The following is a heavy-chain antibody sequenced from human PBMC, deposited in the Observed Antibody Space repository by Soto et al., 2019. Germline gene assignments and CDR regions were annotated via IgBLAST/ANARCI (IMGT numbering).Heavy chain of an antibody. CDR1: GYTFTNYA. V-gene: IGHV1-18*01. CDR3: ARDSQYSTDWQRFDS. Sequence: QVQLVQSGVEVKKPGASVKVSCKASGYTFTNYAISWVGQAPGRGLEWMGWVNTYNGNPNYAQIFQGRVTMTTATATGTGYMELRSLKSDDSAVYYCARDSQYSTDWQRFDSWGQGTLVTVSS. D-gene: IGHD6-6*01. J-gene: IGHJ4*02. CDR2: VNTYNGNP.